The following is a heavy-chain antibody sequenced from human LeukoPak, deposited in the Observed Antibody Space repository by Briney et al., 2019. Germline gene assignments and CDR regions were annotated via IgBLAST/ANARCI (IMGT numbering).Heavy chain of an antibody. CDR1: GFTFSSYW. CDR2: IKQDGSEK. J-gene: IGHJ3*02. Sequence: GGSLRLSCAASGFTFSSYWMSWVRQAPGKGLEWVANIKQDGSEKYYVDSVEGRFTISRDNAKNSLYLQMNSLRAEDTAVYYCAKKVIKGDAFDIWGQGTMVTVSS. D-gene: IGHD3-22*01. V-gene: IGHV3-7*01. CDR3: AKKVIKGDAFDI.